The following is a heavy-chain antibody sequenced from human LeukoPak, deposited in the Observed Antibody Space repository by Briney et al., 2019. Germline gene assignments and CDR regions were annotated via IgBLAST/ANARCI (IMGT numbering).Heavy chain of an antibody. CDR3: ARSGVRYDSSGPFDY. Sequence: ASVKVSCKASGCTFTSYYMHWVRQAPGQGLEWMGIINPSGGSTSYAQKFQGRVTMTRDTSTSTVYMELSSLRSEDTAVYYCARSGVRYDSSGPFDYWGQGTLVAVSS. CDR1: GCTFTSYY. CDR2: INPSGGST. D-gene: IGHD3-22*01. V-gene: IGHV1-46*01. J-gene: IGHJ4*02.